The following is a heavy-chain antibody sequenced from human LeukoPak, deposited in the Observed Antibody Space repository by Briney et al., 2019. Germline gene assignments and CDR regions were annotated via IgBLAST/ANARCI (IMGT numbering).Heavy chain of an antibody. Sequence: PSETLSLTCTVSGGSISSSSYYWGWIRQPPGKGLEWIGSIYYSGSTYYNPSLKSRVTISVDTSKNQFSLKLSSVTAADTAVYYCARVSGSRDAEDYWGQGTLVTVSS. D-gene: IGHD3-10*01. CDR1: GGSISSSSYY. V-gene: IGHV4-39*07. CDR3: ARVSGSRDAEDY. J-gene: IGHJ4*02. CDR2: IYYSGST.